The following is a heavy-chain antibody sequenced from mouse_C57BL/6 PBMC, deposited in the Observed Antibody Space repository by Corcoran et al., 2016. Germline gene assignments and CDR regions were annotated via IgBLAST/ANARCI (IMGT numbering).Heavy chain of an antibody. V-gene: IGHV9-3*01. D-gene: IGHD3-3*01. CDR3: AREGSATGYFDY. CDR2: INTYSGVP. CDR1: GYTFTTDG. Sequence: QIQLVQSGPELKKPGETVKISCKASGYTFTTDGMSWVKQAPGKGLKWMGWINTYSGVPTYADDFKGRFAFSLETSASTAYLQINNLKNEDTATYFCAREGSATGYFDYWGQGTTLTVSS. J-gene: IGHJ2*01.